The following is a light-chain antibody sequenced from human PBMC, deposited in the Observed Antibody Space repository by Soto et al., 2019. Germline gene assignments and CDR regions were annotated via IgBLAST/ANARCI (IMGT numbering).Light chain of an antibody. CDR3: FSYAGIRV. CDR2: DVN. Sequence: QSVLTQPRSVSGSPGQSVTISCTGTSSDVGGYDYVSWYQQHPGKAPKLMIFDVNKRPSGVPDRFSGSKSGNTAFLTISGLQAEDEADYSCFSYAGIRVFGGGTKLPS. CDR1: SSDVGGYDY. V-gene: IGLV2-11*01. J-gene: IGLJ3*02.